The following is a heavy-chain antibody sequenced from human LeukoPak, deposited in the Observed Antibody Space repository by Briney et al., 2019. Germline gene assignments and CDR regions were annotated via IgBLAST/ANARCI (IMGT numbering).Heavy chain of an antibody. V-gene: IGHV3-33*01. Sequence: GRSLRLSCAASGFTFSSYGMHWVRQAPGKGLEWVAVIWYDGSNKYHADSVKGRFTISRDNSKNTLYLQMNSLRAEDTAVYYCATLGQGSDYWGQGTLVTVSS. CDR3: ATLGQGSDY. J-gene: IGHJ4*02. CDR1: GFTFSSYG. CDR2: IWYDGSNK.